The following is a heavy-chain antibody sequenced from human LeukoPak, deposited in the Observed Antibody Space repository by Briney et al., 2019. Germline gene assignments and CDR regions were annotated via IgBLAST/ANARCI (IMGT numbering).Heavy chain of an antibody. CDR3: AGGAAAGY. CDR1: GGSISSYY. V-gene: IGHV4-59*01. D-gene: IGHD6-13*01. Sequence: SETLSLTCTVSGGSISSYYWSWIRQPPGKGLEWIGYIYYSGSTNYNPSLKSRVTISVDTSKNQFSLKLSSVTAADTAVYYCAGGAAAGYWGQGTLVTVSS. J-gene: IGHJ4*02. CDR2: IYYSGST.